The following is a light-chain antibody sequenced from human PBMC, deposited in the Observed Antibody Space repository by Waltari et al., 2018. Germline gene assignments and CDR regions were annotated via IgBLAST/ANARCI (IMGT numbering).Light chain of an antibody. CDR1: QSVRNY. Sequence: IVLTQSPATLSLSPGDRATLSCRASQSVRNYLAWYQQKPGQAPRLLIYDASDRATGIPARFSGSGSGTDFTLTISSLEPEDFAVYYCQQRNSWPLTFGGGTKVEIK. CDR2: DAS. J-gene: IGKJ4*01. V-gene: IGKV3-11*01. CDR3: QQRNSWPLT.